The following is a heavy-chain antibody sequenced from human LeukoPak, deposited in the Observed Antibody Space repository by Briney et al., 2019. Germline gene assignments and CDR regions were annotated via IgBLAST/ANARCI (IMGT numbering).Heavy chain of an antibody. J-gene: IGHJ4*02. CDR1: GFTFSNSE. CDR3: ATVGRSSRPGY. Sequence: GGSPRLSCVASGFTFSNSEMNWVRQAPGKGLEWVSYITTGGGTTYYADSVKGRFTISRDNAKNSLYLQMSSLRAEDTATYYCATVGRSSRPGYWGQGALVTVSS. D-gene: IGHD6-6*01. CDR2: ITTGGGTT. V-gene: IGHV3-48*03.